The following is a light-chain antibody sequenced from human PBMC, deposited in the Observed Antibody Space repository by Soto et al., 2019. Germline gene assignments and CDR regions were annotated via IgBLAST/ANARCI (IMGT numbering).Light chain of an antibody. Sequence: QSALTQPPSASGSPGQSVAISCTGTSSDVGGYNYVSWYQQHPGKAPKLMIYEVNKRPSGVPDRFYGSKSGNTASLTVSGLQADDEADYYCSSYAGSSNVFGTGTKLTVL. V-gene: IGLV2-8*01. CDR2: EVN. CDR1: SSDVGGYNY. CDR3: SSYAGSSNV. J-gene: IGLJ1*01.